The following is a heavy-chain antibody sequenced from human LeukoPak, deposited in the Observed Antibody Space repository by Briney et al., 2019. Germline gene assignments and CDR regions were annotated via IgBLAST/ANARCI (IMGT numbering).Heavy chain of an antibody. CDR2: IYHSGST. D-gene: IGHD4-17*01. J-gene: IGHJ5*02. CDR3: ARTTVTTSYWFDP. V-gene: IGHV4-30-2*01. CDR1: GGSISSGGYS. Sequence: SGTLSLTCAVSGGSISSGGYSWSWIRQPPGKGLEWIGYIYHSGSTYYNPSLKSRVTISVDRSKNQSSLKLSSVTAADTAVYYCARTTVTTSYWFDPWGQGTLVTVSS.